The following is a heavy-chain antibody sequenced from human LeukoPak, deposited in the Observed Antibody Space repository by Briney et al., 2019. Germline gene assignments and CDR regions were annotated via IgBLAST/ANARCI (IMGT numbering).Heavy chain of an antibody. D-gene: IGHD3-16*01. V-gene: IGHV3-72*01. CDR3: ARSPESGGNVFDI. CDR2: SRNKANGYTT. CDR1: GFTFSDHY. J-gene: IGHJ3*02. Sequence: GGSLRLSCAASGFTFSDHYIDWVRQAPGKGLEWVGRSRNKANGYTTEYAASVKGRFTISRDDSRNSVYLQMNSLKTEDTAVYYCARSPESGGNVFDIWGQGTMVTVCS.